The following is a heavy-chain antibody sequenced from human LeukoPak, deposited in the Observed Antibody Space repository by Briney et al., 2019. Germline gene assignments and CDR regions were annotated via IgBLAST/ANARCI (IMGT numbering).Heavy chain of an antibody. D-gene: IGHD2-2*01. CDR2: IKQDGSEK. V-gene: IGHV3-7*01. CDR1: GFTFSSYW. J-gene: IGHJ4*02. CDR3: ARDAVCRYCSSTSCSYYFDY. Sequence: GGSLRLSCAASGFTFSSYWMSWVRQAPGKGLEWVANIKQDGSEKYYVDSVKGRFTISRDNAKNSLYLQMNSLRAEDTAVYYCARDAVCRYCSSTSCSYYFDYWGQGTLVTVSS.